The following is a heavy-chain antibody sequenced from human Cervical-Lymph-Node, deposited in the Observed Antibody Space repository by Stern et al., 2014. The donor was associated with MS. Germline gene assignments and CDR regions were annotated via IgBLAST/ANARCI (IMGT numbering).Heavy chain of an antibody. D-gene: IGHD6-13*01. V-gene: IGHV4-61*02. CDR1: GGSISSGSYY. J-gene: IGHJ6*02. CDR3: AREGYSSSWARSYYGMHV. CDR2: IYTSGST. Sequence: QVQLQESGPGLVKPSQTLSLTCTVSGGSISSGSYYWSWIRQPAGKGLEXIGRIYTSGSTHYNPSLKSRVTISVDTSKNQFSLKLSSGTAADTAVYYCAREGYSSSWARSYYGMHVWGQGTTVTVSS.